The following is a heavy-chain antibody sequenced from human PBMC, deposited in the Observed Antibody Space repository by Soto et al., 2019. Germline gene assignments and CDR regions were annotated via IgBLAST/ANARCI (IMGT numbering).Heavy chain of an antibody. CDR3: ARRWGRTFDY. CDR1: GVSISSSSYY. Sequence: SETLSLTCTVSGVSISSSSYYWGWIRPPPGKGLEWIGTIYYSGRTYYNPSLKSRVTISVDTSKNQFSLKLSSVTAADTAVYYCARRWGRTFDYWGQGTLVTVSS. D-gene: IGHD7-27*01. CDR2: IYYSGRT. J-gene: IGHJ4*02. V-gene: IGHV4-39*01.